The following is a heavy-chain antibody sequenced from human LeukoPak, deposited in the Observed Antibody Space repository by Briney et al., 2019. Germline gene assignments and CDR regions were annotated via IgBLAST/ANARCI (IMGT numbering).Heavy chain of an antibody. Sequence: PSETLSLTCTVSGGSISSYYWSWIRQPPGKGLEWIGYIYYSGSTNYNPSLKSRVTISVDTSKNQFSLKLSSVTAADTAVYYCAISYSRRDYYYGMDVWGQGITVTVSS. D-gene: IGHD6-13*01. CDR3: AISYSRRDYYYGMDV. J-gene: IGHJ6*02. CDR1: GGSISSYY. V-gene: IGHV4-59*08. CDR2: IYYSGST.